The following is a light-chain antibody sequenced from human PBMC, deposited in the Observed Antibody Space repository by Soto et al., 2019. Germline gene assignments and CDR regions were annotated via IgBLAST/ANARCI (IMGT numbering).Light chain of an antibody. CDR2: LDSDGSH. CDR3: QTWGSGIPVV. CDR1: GGHSSYD. Sequence: QSVLTQSPSASASLGASVKLTCTLSGGHSSYDIAWHQQQPGKGPRYLMKLDSDGSHNKGDGIPDRFSGSSSGAERYLTTYSLQSEDEADYYCQTWGSGIPVVFGGGTKVTVL. V-gene: IGLV4-69*01. J-gene: IGLJ2*01.